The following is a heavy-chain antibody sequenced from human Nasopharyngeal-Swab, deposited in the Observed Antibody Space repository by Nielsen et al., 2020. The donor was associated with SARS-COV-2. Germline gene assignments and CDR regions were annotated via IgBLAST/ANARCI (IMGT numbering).Heavy chain of an antibody. CDR1: GYTFTSYG. V-gene: IGHV1-18*01. Sequence: ASVKVSCKASGYTFTSYGISWVRQTPGQGLEWMGWISVYNGDTNYAQKFQGRVTMTIDTSTSTAYMELRSLRPDDTAVYFCAREIFSGYCSGTRCYGVIYYGMDVWGQGTTVTVSS. CDR3: AREIFSGYCSGTRCYGVIYYGMDV. CDR2: ISVYNGDT. D-gene: IGHD2-15*01. J-gene: IGHJ6*02.